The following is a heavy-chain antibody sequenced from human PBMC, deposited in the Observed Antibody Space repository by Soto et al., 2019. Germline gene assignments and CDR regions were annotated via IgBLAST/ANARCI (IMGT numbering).Heavy chain of an antibody. J-gene: IGHJ6*02. CDR1: GFSFSTYG. D-gene: IGHD6-6*01. V-gene: IGHV3-30*18. CDR2: ISNDGSNK. Sequence: QVQMVESGGGVVQPGRSLRLSCAASGFSFSTYGMHWVRQAPGKGLEWMAVISNDGSNKYYADSVKGRFTISRDNSKDTLFLQMNSLRDEDTAIYYCAKVIRADSTSSNFYYYSGMDVWGQGTTVTVSS. CDR3: AKVIRADSTSSNFYYYSGMDV.